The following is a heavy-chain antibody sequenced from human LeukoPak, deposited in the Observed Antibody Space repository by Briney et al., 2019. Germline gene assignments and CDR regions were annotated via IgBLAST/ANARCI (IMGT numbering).Heavy chain of an antibody. D-gene: IGHD2-21*02. CDR2: ISSGGNSI. V-gene: IGHV3-48*03. CDR1: GFTFSYYE. J-gene: IGHJ4*02. CDR3: ARGDCGNY. Sequence: PGGSLRLSCSASGFTFSYYEMNWVRQAPGKGLEWVSYISSGGNSIDYADSVKGRFTISRDNAKNSLYLQMNSLRAEDTAVYYCARGDCGNYWGQGTLVTVSS.